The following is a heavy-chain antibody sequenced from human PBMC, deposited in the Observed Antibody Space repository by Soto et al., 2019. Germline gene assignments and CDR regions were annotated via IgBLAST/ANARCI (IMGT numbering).Heavy chain of an antibody. CDR1: GFTFGDYA. CDR3: TPYYYGSGSYYNGFGY. J-gene: IGHJ4*02. D-gene: IGHD3-10*01. CDR2: IRSKAYGGTT. V-gene: IGHV3-49*03. Sequence: GGSLRLSCTASGFTFGDYAMSWFRQAPGKGLEWVGFIRSKAYGGTTKYAASVKGRFTISRDDSKSIAYLQMNSLKTEDTAVYYCTPYYYGSGSYYNGFGYWGQGTLVTVSS.